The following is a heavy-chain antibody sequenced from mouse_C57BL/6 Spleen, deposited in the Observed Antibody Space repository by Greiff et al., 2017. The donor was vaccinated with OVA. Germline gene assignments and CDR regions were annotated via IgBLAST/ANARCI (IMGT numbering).Heavy chain of an antibody. CDR2: ISSGSSTI. CDR3: ARGPFYYGSSYVAYFDY. CDR1: GFTFSDYG. V-gene: IGHV5-17*01. J-gene: IGHJ2*01. Sequence: EVQVVESGGGLVKPGGSLKLSCAASGFTFSDYGMHWVRQAPEKGLEWVAYISSGSSTIYYADTVKGRFTISRDNAKNTLFLQMTSLRSEDTAMYYCARGPFYYGSSYVAYFDYWGQGTTLTVSS. D-gene: IGHD1-1*01.